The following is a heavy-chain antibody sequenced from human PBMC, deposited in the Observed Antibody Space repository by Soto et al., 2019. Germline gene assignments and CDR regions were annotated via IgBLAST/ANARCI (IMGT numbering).Heavy chain of an antibody. CDR3: AVGHDFWSGYYKGSPGYYYGMDV. J-gene: IGHJ6*02. V-gene: IGHV1-69*06. Sequence: RASVKVSCKASGGTFSSYAISWVRQAPGQGLEWMGGIIPIFGTANYAQKFQGRVTITADKSTSTAYMELSSLRSEDTAVYYCAVGHDFWSGYYKGSPGYYYGMDVWGQGTTVTVSS. CDR2: IIPIFGTA. D-gene: IGHD3-3*01. CDR1: GGTFSSYA.